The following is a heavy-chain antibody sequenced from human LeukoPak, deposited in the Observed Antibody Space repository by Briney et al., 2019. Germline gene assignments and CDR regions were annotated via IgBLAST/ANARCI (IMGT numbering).Heavy chain of an antibody. CDR3: AREPPGPNYYFDY. CDR2: ISSSSSYI. V-gene: IGHV3-11*06. Sequence: GGSLRLSCAASGFTFSDYYMSWIRQAPGKGLEWVSSISSSSSYIYYADSVKGRFTISRDNAKNSLYLQMNSLRAEDTAVYYCAREPPGPNYYFDYWGQGTLVTVSS. CDR1: GFTFSDYY. J-gene: IGHJ4*02.